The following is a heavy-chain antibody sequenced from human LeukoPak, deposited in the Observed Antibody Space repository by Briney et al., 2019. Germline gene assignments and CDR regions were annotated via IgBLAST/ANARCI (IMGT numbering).Heavy chain of an antibody. D-gene: IGHD1-26*01. Sequence: SETLSLTCTVSGGSISSYYWSWIRQPPGKGLEWIGYIYYSGSTNYNPSLKSRVTMSVDTSKKQFSLKLSSVIAADTAVYYCARGSHGYYYGMDVWGQGITVTVSS. J-gene: IGHJ6*02. V-gene: IGHV4-59*01. CDR2: IYYSGST. CDR3: ARGSHGYYYGMDV. CDR1: GGSISSYY.